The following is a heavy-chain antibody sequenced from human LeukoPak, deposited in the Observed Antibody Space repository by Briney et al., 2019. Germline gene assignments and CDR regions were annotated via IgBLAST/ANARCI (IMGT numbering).Heavy chain of an antibody. CDR1: GFTVSTNY. CDR3: ARGEYGSGWYRD. CDR2: IYSGGNT. V-gene: IGHV3-53*01. Sequence: GGSLRLSCAASGFTVSTNYMSWVRQAPGKGLEWVSLIYSGGNTNYADSVKGRFTFFRDNSNNTLFLQMNSLRVEDTAVYYCARGEYGSGWYRDWGQGTLVTVSS. D-gene: IGHD6-19*01. J-gene: IGHJ4*02.